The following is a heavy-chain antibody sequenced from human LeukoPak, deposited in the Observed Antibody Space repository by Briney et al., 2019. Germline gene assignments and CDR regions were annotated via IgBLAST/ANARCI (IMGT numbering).Heavy chain of an antibody. D-gene: IGHD5-18*01. Sequence: QPATSLRLSCPASGFKFNTYAIDCVRQAASKVLEWLGATSYDGSNRFYANSVKGRFTISRDNSKNTLFLKMNSLRAYDTAVYYCASHRGAQLWLPHIDYWGQGTLVTVSS. CDR1: GFKFNTYA. J-gene: IGHJ4*02. CDR2: TSYDGSNR. CDR3: ASHRGAQLWLPHIDY. V-gene: IGHV3-30*03.